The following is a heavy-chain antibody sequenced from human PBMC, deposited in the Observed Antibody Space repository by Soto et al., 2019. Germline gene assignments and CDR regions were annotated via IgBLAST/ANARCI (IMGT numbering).Heavy chain of an antibody. CDR1: GGTFSSYA. J-gene: IGHJ3*02. V-gene: IGHV1-69*13. CDR3: ARDFGLYYDSSGYYLQYAFDI. Sequence: SVKVSCKASGGTFSSYAISWVRQAPGQGLEWMGGIIPIFGTANYAQKFQGRVTITADESTSTAYMELSSLRSEDTAVYYCARDFGLYYDSSGYYLQYAFDIWGQGTMVTVSS. D-gene: IGHD3-22*01. CDR2: IIPIFGTA.